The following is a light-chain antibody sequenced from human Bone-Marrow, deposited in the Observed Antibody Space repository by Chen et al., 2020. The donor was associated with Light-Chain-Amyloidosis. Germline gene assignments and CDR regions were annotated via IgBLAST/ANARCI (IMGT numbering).Light chain of an antibody. CDR2: RDT. V-gene: IGLV3-25*03. J-gene: IGLJ2*01. CDR3: QSADSSGTYEVI. Sequence: SYELPQPPSVSVSTGQTARITCSGDDLPTKYAYWYQQKPGQAPALVIHRDTERPAGISERFSGSSSGTTATLTISGVQAEDEADYHCQSADSSGTYEVIFGGGTKLTVL. CDR1: DLPTKY.